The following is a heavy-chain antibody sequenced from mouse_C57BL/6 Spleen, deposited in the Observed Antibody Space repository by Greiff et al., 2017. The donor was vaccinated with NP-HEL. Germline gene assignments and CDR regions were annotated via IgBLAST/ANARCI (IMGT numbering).Heavy chain of an antibody. Sequence: VQLQQSGPELVKPGASVKISCKASGYAFSSSWMNWVKQRPGKGLEWIGRIYPGDGDTNYNEKFKSKATLTVDTSSSTAYMQLSSLTSEDSAVYYCARGIYGSSSYYAMDYWGQGTSVTVSS. CDR1: GYAFSSSW. CDR2: IYPGDGDT. J-gene: IGHJ4*01. CDR3: ARGIYGSSSYYAMDY. V-gene: IGHV1-82*01. D-gene: IGHD1-1*01.